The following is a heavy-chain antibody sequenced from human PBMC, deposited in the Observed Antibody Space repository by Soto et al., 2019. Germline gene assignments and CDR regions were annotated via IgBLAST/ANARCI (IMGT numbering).Heavy chain of an antibody. J-gene: IGHJ5*02. D-gene: IGHD6-13*01. CDR1: GYTLTELS. CDR2: FDPEGGET. Sequence: QVQLVQSGAEVKKPGASVKVSCKGSGYTLTELSMHWVRQAPGKGLEWMGGFDPEGGETIYGQKFQGRVTMTEDTSAETAHMELSSLGYEDTVVYYCATGQGSREGSWFDHWGHGTLVTVSS. CDR3: ATGQGSREGSWFDH. V-gene: IGHV1-24*01.